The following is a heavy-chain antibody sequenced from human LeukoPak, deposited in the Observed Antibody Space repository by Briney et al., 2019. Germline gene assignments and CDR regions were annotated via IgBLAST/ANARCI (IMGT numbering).Heavy chain of an antibody. J-gene: IGHJ4*02. V-gene: IGHV1-2*02. CDR2: INPNSGGT. CDR1: GYTFTGYY. Sequence: ASVKVSCKASGYTFTGYYMHWVRRAPGQGLEWMGWINPNSGGTNYAQKFQGRVTMTRDTSISAAYMELSRLRSDDTAVYYCARISPASAGYWGQGTLVTVSS. CDR3: ARISPASAGY.